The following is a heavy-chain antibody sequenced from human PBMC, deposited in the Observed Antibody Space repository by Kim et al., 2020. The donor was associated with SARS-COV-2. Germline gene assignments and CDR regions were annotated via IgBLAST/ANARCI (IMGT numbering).Heavy chain of an antibody. CDR1: GYTFSNYA. J-gene: IGHJ6*02. D-gene: IGHD3-16*02. CDR2: INADTGKT. Sequence: ASVKVSCKASGYTFSNYAMHWVRQAPGQRLEWMGWINADTGKTKFSQKFQDRVTITRDTSASTAYMELTSLRSEDTAVYYCARIRLYYYYGLDVWGQGTT. V-gene: IGHV1-3*01. CDR3: ARIRLYYYYGLDV.